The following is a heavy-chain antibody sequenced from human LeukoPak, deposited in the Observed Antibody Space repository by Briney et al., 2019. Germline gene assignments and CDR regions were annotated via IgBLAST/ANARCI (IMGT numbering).Heavy chain of an antibody. J-gene: IGHJ6*04. D-gene: IGHD3-3*01. CDR2: INHSGST. V-gene: IGHV4-34*01. CDR1: GGSFSSYY. CDR3: ARGRTGITIFGVVIIHSGMDV. Sequence: SETLSLTCAVYGGSFSSYYWSWIRQPPGKGLEWIGEINHSGSTNYNPSLKSRVTISVDTSKNQFSLKLSSVTAADTAVYYCARGRTGITIFGVVIIHSGMDVWGKGTTVTVSS.